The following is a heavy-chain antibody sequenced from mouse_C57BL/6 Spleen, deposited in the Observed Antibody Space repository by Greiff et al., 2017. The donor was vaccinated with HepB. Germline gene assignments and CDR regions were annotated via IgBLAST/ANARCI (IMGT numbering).Heavy chain of an antibody. D-gene: IGHD1-1*01. CDR1: GYTFTSYW. CDR2: IHPNSGST. V-gene: IGHV1-64*01. J-gene: IGHJ4*01. CDR3: ARSPRTTVVATDAMDY. Sequence: VQLQQPGAELVKPGASVKLSCKASGYTFTSYWMHWVKQRPGQGLEWIGMIHPNSGSTNYNEKLKSKATLTVDKSSSTAYMQLSSLTSEDSAVYYCARSPRTTVVATDAMDYWGQGTSVTVSS.